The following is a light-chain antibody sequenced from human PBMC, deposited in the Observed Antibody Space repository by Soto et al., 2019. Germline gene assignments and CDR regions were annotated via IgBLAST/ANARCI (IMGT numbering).Light chain of an antibody. CDR3: QQRTTRPT. J-gene: IGKJ4*01. CDR1: QSVTRS. Sequence: EIVLTQSPATLSLSPGDRATLSCRASQSVTRSLAWFQQKPGQAPRLLIYDVSRRATAIPARFSGSGSGTDFTLNISSLEPEDFAVYYCQQRTTRPTFGGGTKVEIK. V-gene: IGKV3-11*01. CDR2: DVS.